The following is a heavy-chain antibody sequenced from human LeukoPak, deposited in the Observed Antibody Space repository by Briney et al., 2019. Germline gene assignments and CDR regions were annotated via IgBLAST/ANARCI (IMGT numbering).Heavy chain of an antibody. Sequence: GGSLRLSCPASGFTFSSYGMHWVRQAPGKGLEWVAVISYDGSNKYYADSVKGRFTISRDNSKNTLYLQMNSLRAEDTAVYYCAKDQLSDYGSGLDVWGQGTTVTVSS. CDR1: GFTFSSYG. J-gene: IGHJ6*02. D-gene: IGHD3-10*01. V-gene: IGHV3-30*18. CDR2: ISYDGSNK. CDR3: AKDQLSDYGSGLDV.